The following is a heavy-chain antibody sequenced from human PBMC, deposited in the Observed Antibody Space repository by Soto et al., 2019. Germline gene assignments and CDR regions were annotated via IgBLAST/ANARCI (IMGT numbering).Heavy chain of an antibody. CDR3: ARKGPNYDFWSGFSYNWFDP. CDR2: INHSGST. CDR1: GGSFSGYY. J-gene: IGHJ5*02. D-gene: IGHD3-3*01. Sequence: PSETLSLTCAVYGGSFSGYYWSWIRQPPGKGLEWIGEINHSGSTNYNPSLKSRVTISVDTSKDQFSLKLSSVTAADTAVYYCARKGPNYDFWSGFSYNWFDPWGQGTLVTVSS. V-gene: IGHV4-34*01.